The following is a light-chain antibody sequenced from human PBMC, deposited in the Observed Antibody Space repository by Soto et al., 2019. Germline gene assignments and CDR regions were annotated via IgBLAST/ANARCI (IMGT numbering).Light chain of an antibody. J-gene: IGKJ1*01. V-gene: IGKV1-5*01. CDR3: QQYNTLSGT. CDR2: DAS. CDR1: QSISSW. Sequence: DIQMTQSPSTLSASVRDRVTITCRASQSISSWLAWYQQKPGKAPKLLIYDASTLESGVPSRFSGSGFRTEFSLTISSLQPDDFASYYCQQYNTLSGTFGQGTKVDIK.